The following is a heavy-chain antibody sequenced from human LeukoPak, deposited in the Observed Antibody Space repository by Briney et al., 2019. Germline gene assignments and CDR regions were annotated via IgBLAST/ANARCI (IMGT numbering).Heavy chain of an antibody. V-gene: IGHV3-30*18. J-gene: IGHJ4*02. CDR1: GFTFSSYG. CDR2: ISYVGSNK. D-gene: IGHD4-17*01. CDR3: AKDFYGDYVYYFDY. Sequence: GRSLRLSCAASGFTFSSYGMHWVRQAPGKGLEWVAVISYVGSNKYYADSVKGRFTISRDNSKNTLYLQMNSLRAEDTAVYYCAKDFYGDYVYYFDYWGQGTLVTVSS.